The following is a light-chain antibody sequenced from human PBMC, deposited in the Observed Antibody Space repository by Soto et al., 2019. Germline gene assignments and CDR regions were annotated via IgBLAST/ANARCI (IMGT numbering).Light chain of an antibody. CDR1: QSVSINY. V-gene: IGKV3-20*01. CDR2: GAS. J-gene: IGKJ1*01. CDR3: QQYGTSPRK. Sequence: EIVLTQSPVTLSLSPGEIATLSCSASQSVSINYVAWYQQRPGQAPRLLIYGASGRATGIPDRFSGSESGTDFTLTISRVEAEDSAVYFCQQYGTSPRKFGQGTKVDIK.